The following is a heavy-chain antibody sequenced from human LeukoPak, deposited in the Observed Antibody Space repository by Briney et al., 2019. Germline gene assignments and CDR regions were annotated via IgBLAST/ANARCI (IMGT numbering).Heavy chain of an antibody. Sequence: SQTLSLTCTVSGGSISSGGHYWSWIRQHPGKGLEWIGYIYYSGSTYYNPSLKSRVTISVDTSKNQFPLKLSSVTAADTAVYYCARSDGSTLDPWGQGPLVTVSS. CDR1: GGSISSGGHY. V-gene: IGHV4-31*03. D-gene: IGHD2-2*01. J-gene: IGHJ5*02. CDR3: ARSDGSTLDP. CDR2: IYYSGST.